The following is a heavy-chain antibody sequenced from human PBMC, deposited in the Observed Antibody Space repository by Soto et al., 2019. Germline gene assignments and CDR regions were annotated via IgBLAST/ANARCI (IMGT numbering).Heavy chain of an antibody. V-gene: IGHV3-15*01. CDR2: IKSKTDGGTT. CDR3: TTDDPINRN. Sequence: EVQLVESGGDLVKPGGSLRVSCAASGFTFSNAWMSWVRQAPGKGLEWVGRIKSKTDGGTTDYAAPVKGRFTISRDDSRKPLYLEMISLKAEDTAVYYCTTDDPINRNWGQGTLVTVSS. CDR1: GFTFSNAW. J-gene: IGHJ4*02.